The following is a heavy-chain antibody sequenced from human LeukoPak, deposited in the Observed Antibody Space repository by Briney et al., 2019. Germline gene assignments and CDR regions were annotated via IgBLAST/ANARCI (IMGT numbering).Heavy chain of an antibody. J-gene: IGHJ4*02. Sequence: SESLSPACTVSGGSISSYYWSWIRQPAGKGLEWIGRIYTSGSTNYNPSLKSRVTMSVDMSKNQFSLKLSSVTAADTAVYYCARDSYRSSFDYWGQGTLVSVSS. CDR2: IYTSGST. D-gene: IGHD6-13*01. V-gene: IGHV4-4*07. CDR1: GGSISSYY. CDR3: ARDSYRSSFDY.